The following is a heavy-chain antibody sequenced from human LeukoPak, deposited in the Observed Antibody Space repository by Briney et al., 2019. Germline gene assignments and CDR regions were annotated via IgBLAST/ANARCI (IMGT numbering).Heavy chain of an antibody. V-gene: IGHV4-30-4*08. Sequence: PSQTLSLTCTVSGGSISSGDYYWSWIRQPPGKGLEWIGYIYYSGSTYYNLSPKSRVTISVDTSKNQFSLKLSSVTAADTAVYYCARGANDRDAFDIWGQGTMVTVSS. CDR1: GGSISSGDYY. CDR3: ARGANDRDAFDI. J-gene: IGHJ3*02. CDR2: IYYSGST. D-gene: IGHD4/OR15-4a*01.